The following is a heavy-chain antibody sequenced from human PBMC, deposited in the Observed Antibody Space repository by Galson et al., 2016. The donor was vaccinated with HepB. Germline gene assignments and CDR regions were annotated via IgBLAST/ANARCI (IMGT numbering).Heavy chain of an antibody. Sequence: SLRLSCAASGFTFSSYWMSWVRQAPGKGLEWVTNIKRDGSEKHYVGSVKGRFAISRDNARNSLYLQMNSLRAEERAIYYCAVGLEVPDTQNVFDIWGQWTMVTVSS. D-gene: IGHD2-2*02. V-gene: IGHV3-7*01. CDR2: IKRDGSEK. J-gene: IGHJ3*02. CDR3: AVGLEVPDTQNVFDI. CDR1: GFTFSSYW.